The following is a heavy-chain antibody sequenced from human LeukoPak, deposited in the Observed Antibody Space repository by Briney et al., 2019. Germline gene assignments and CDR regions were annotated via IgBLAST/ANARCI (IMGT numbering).Heavy chain of an antibody. J-gene: IGHJ4*02. Sequence: GGSLRLSCAASGFTFSDYYMSWIRQAPGKGLEWVSYISSSGSTIYYADSVKGRFTISRDNAKNSLYLQMNSLRAEDTAVYYCAKNFPPYNPPISIFWRVIFRPQLDSGGQEPRVPFPS. CDR3: AKNFPPYNPPISIFWRVIFRPQLDS. CDR2: ISSSGSTI. V-gene: IGHV3-11*01. D-gene: IGHD3-3*01. CDR1: GFTFSDYY.